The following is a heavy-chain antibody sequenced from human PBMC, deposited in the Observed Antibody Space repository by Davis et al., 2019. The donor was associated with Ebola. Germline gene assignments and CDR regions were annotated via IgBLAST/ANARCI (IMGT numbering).Heavy chain of an antibody. V-gene: IGHV3-49*04. Sequence: GESLKISCTASGFIFGDYGMSWVRQAPGKGLEWLGFIRSKVNGGTTEYAASVKGRFTISRDDSRNIAYLQMNSLKSEDTAVYYCTRDHGWLSRIWGQGSLVTVSS. J-gene: IGHJ4*02. CDR2: IRSKVNGGTT. D-gene: IGHD3-22*01. CDR3: TRDHGWLSRI. CDR1: GFIFGDYG.